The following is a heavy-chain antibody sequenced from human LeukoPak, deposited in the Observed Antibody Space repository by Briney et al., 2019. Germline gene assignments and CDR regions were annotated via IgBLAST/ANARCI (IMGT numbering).Heavy chain of an antibody. CDR2: ISAYNGNT. Sequence: ASVKVSCKASGYTFTSYGISWVRQAPGQGLEWMGWISAYNGNTNYAQKLQGRVTMTTDTSTSTAYMELRSLRSEDTAVYYCARAKAYCGGDCAEYFQHWGQGTLVTVSS. D-gene: IGHD2-21*02. CDR3: ARAKAYCGGDCAEYFQH. V-gene: IGHV1-18*01. J-gene: IGHJ1*01. CDR1: GYTFTSYG.